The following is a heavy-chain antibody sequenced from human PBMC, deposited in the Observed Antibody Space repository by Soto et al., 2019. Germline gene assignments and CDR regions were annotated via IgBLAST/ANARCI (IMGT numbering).Heavy chain of an antibody. CDR3: ARGVSAGVDY. Sequence: QVQLVQSGAEVREPGASVKVSCKASGYSFTRLDINWVRQTAGQGLEWMGWMEPSTGRTGYAQKFQGRVTMTRDTSINTAYMELTNLTSDDTAFYYCARGVSAGVDYWGQGTLVIVSS. D-gene: IGHD1-26*01. J-gene: IGHJ4*02. CDR1: GYSFTRLD. V-gene: IGHV1-8*01. CDR2: MEPSTGRT.